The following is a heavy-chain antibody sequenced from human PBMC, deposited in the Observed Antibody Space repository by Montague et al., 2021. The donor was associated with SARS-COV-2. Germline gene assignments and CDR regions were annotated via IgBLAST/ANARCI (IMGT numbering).Heavy chain of an antibody. Sequence: SETLSLTCTVSGGSIITSNYYWGWLRQPPGKGLEWIGSVDYSGSTSYNPSLTSRVTISVDTSKNQFSLKLTSVTAADTAVYYCARHVGRGPGAMAWFDPWGRGTMVAVSS. CDR1: GGSIITSNYY. J-gene: IGHJ5*02. V-gene: IGHV4-39*01. CDR3: ARHVGRGPGAMAWFDP. CDR2: VDYSGST. D-gene: IGHD2-2*01.